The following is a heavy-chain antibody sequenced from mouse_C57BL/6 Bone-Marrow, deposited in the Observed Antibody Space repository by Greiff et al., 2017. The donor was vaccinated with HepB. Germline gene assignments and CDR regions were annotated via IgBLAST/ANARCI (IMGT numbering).Heavy chain of an antibody. J-gene: IGHJ1*03. CDR2: IRSKSNNYAT. CDR1: GFSFNTYA. D-gene: IGHD1-1*01. V-gene: IGHV10-1*01. CDR3: VRQPWSYYGSLYFDV. Sequence: EVKLVESGGGLVQPKGSLKLSCAASGFSFNTYAMNWVRQAPGKGLEWVARIRSKSNNYATYYADSVKDRFTISRDDSESMLYLQMNNLKTEDTAMYYCVRQPWSYYGSLYFDVWGTGTTVTVSS.